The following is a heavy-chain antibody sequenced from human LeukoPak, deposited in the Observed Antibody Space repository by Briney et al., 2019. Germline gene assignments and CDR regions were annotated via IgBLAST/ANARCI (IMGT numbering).Heavy chain of an antibody. Sequence: ASVKVSCKASGYNFIGYYMHWVRQAPGRGLEWMGWINPNSGGTNYAQKFQGRVTMTRDTSISTAYMELSRLISDDTAVYSCARGTDSATLTALDYWGQGTLVTVSS. CDR2: INPNSGGT. CDR1: GYNFIGYY. D-gene: IGHD5-18*01. J-gene: IGHJ4*02. CDR3: ARGTDSATLTALDY. V-gene: IGHV1-2*02.